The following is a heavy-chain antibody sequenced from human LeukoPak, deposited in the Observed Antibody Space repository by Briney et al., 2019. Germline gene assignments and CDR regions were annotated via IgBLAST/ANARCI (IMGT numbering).Heavy chain of an antibody. CDR1: GYTFTSYA. J-gene: IGHJ4*02. CDR3: ARDTAGECSGGSCPVDY. Sequence: ASVKVSCKASGYTFTSYAMRWVRQAPGQRLEWMGWINAGNGNTKYSQKFQGRVTITRDTSASTAYMELSSLRSEDTAVYYCARDTAGECSGGSCPVDYWGQGTLVTVSS. V-gene: IGHV1-3*01. CDR2: INAGNGNT. D-gene: IGHD2-15*01.